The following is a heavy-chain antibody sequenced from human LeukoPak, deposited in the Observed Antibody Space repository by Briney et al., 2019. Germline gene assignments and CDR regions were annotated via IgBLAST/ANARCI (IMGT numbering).Heavy chain of an antibody. D-gene: IGHD6-13*01. V-gene: IGHV3-43*02. CDR2: ISGDGGST. CDR3: AKDVATAAGTFY. Sequence: GGSLRLSCAASGFTFDDYAMYWVRQAPGKGLEWVSLISGDGGSTYYADSVKGRFTISRDNSKNSLYLQMNSLRTEDTALYYCAKDVATAAGTFYWGQGTLVTVSS. J-gene: IGHJ4*02. CDR1: GFTFDDYA.